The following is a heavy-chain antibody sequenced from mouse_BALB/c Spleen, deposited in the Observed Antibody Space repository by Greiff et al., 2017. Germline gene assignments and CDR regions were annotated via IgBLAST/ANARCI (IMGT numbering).Heavy chain of an antibody. Sequence: EVQLVESGGGLVKPGGSLKLSCAASGFTFSSYAMSWVRQTPEKRLEWVASISSGGSTYYPDSVKGRFTISRDNARNILYLQMSRLRSEDTAMYYCARERGSWFAYWGQGTLVTVSA. J-gene: IGHJ3*01. CDR1: GFTFSSYA. CDR2: ISSGGST. CDR3: ARERGSWFAY. V-gene: IGHV5-6-5*01.